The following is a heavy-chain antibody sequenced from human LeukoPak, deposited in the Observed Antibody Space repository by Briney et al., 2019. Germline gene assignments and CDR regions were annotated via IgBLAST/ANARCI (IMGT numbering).Heavy chain of an antibody. Sequence: PGRSLRLSCAASGFTFRTYDMHWVRQAPGKGLEWVALISYAGNDKYYADSVKGQFTVSRDNSKNTLYLQMNSLRADDTAVYYCAKDTLGAIHYWGQGTLVTVSS. CDR1: GFTFRTYD. CDR3: AKDTLGAIHY. CDR2: ISYAGNDK. J-gene: IGHJ4*02. D-gene: IGHD2-21*01. V-gene: IGHV3-30*18.